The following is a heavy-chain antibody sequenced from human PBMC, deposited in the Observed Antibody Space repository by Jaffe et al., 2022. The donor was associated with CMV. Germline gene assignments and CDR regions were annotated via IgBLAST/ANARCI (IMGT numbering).Heavy chain of an antibody. V-gene: IGHV3-23*01. CDR2: IFGSGDST. J-gene: IGHJ4*02. CDR1: GFIFSSHA. CDR3: AKDLRTGYCTDGVCYSDF. D-gene: IGHD2-8*01. Sequence: EVQLLESGGGLVQPGGSLRLSCAASGFIFSSHAMSWVRQAPGKGLEWVSTIFGSGDSTYYADSVKGRFTISRDNSKNTLYLQMNSLRAEDTALYYCAKDLRTGYCTDGVCYSDFWGQGTLVTVSS.